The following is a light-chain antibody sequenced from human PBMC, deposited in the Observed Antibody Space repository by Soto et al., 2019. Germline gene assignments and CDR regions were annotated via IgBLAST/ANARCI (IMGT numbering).Light chain of an antibody. V-gene: IGLV2-23*02. Sequence: QSALTQPASVSGSPGQSITISCTGTSSNVGSYDLVSWYQQHPGKAPKLLIYEVTKRPSGVSNRFSGSKSGNTASLTISGLQAEDEADCACCSYAASNTLIFGGGTKVTVL. J-gene: IGLJ2*01. CDR3: CSYAASNTLI. CDR1: SSNVGSYDL. CDR2: EVT.